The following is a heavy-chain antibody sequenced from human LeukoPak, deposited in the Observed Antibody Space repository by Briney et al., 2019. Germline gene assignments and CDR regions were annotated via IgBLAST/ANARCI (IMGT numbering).Heavy chain of an antibody. CDR3: AGDSPFDP. V-gene: IGHV3-53*01. J-gene: IGHJ5*02. CDR2: LYSDGTT. CDR1: GFIVSNNY. Sequence: GGSLRLSCAASGFIVSNNYMSWVRQPPGKRLEWVSVLYSDGTTYYADSVKGRFTISRDNSKNTLFLQMNNLGAEDTAVYYCAGDSPFDPWGQGTLVTVSS.